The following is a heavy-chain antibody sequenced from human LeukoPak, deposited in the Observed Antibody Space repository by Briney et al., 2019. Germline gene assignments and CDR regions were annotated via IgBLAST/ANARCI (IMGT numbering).Heavy chain of an antibody. J-gene: IGHJ4*02. D-gene: IGHD3-9*01. V-gene: IGHV3-7*01. CDR1: GFTFSSYW. Sequence: QTGGSLRLSCAASGFTFSSYWMSWVRQAPGKGLEWVANIKQDGSEKYYVDSVKGRFTISRDNAKNSLYLQMNSLRAEDTAVYYCARYPYYDILTGLLVDPLFDYWGQGTLVTVSS. CDR2: IKQDGSEK. CDR3: ARYPYYDILTGLLVDPLFDY.